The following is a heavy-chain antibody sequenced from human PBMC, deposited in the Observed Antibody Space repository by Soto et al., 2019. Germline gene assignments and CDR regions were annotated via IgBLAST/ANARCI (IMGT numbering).Heavy chain of an antibody. V-gene: IGHV3-33*01. D-gene: IGHD3-3*02. J-gene: IGHJ3*02. CDR2: IVSDGSAI. CDR1: GFPFSFYG. CDR3: ARDDAFDNENGFDM. Sequence: GGSLRLSCAVSGFPFSFYGFHLVRQPPGKGLEWLGVIVSDGSAIYHADSLEGRFFISRDNSKDILYLQMNSLRVEDTAVYYCARDDAFDNENGFDMWGQGTMVTVSS.